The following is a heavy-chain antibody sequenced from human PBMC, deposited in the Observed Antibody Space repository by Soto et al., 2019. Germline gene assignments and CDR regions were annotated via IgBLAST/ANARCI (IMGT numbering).Heavy chain of an antibody. V-gene: IGHV4-31*03. CDR1: GGSISQGDYY. Sequence: QVQLQESGPGLVKPSQTLSLTCTVSGGSISQGDYYWSWIRQLPGKGLEWIGYIYYRGNTNYNPSLKSRITISVDTSKNQFSLKLNSVTAADTAVYYCARDQLLGTGWFDPWGQGILVAVSS. D-gene: IGHD1-7*01. CDR2: IYYRGNT. CDR3: ARDQLLGTGWFDP. J-gene: IGHJ5*02.